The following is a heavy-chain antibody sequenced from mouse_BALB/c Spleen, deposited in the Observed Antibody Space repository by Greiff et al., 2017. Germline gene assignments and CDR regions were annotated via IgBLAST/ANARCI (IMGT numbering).Heavy chain of an antibody. CDR1: GYTFTSYW. Sequence: QVQLQQSGAELAKPGASVKMSCKASGYTFTSYWMHWVKQRPGQGLEWIGYINPSTGYTEYNQKFKDKATLTADKSSSTAYMQLSSLTSEDSAVYYCARELRRGGYWGQGTTRTVSS. V-gene: IGHV1-7*01. D-gene: IGHD2-12*01. CDR3: ARELRRGGY. CDR2: INPSTGYT. J-gene: IGHJ2*01.